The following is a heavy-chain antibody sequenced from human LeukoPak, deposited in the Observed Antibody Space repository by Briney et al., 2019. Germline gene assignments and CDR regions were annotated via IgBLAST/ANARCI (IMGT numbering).Heavy chain of an antibody. J-gene: IGHJ6*02. Sequence: SVKVSCKAPGGTFSSYAISWVRQAPGQGLEWMGGIIPIFGTANYAQKFQGRVTITADESTSTAYMELSSLRSEDTAVYYCARLPLRSIAVGYYGMDVWGQGTTVTVSS. D-gene: IGHD6-6*01. V-gene: IGHV1-69*13. CDR1: GGTFSSYA. CDR3: ARLPLRSIAVGYYGMDV. CDR2: IIPIFGTA.